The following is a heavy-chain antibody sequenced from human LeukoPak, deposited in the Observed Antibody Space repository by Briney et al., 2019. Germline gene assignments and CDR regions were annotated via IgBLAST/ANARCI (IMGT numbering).Heavy chain of an antibody. D-gene: IGHD1-26*01. CDR3: AKDPPIVGASRKFDY. Sequence: GGSLRLSCAASGFTVSSNYMSWVRQAPGKGLEWVSVIYSGGSTYYADSVKGRFTISRDNSKNTLYLQMNSLRAEDTAVYYCAKDPPIVGASRKFDYWGQGTLVTVSS. V-gene: IGHV3-53*01. CDR1: GFTVSSNY. CDR2: IYSGGST. J-gene: IGHJ4*02.